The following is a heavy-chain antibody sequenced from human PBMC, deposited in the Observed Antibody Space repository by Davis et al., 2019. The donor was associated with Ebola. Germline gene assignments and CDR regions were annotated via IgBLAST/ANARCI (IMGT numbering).Heavy chain of an antibody. CDR3: ARENPSHCSGGSCYSGWFDP. Sequence: MPSETLSLTCAVSGGSISSGGSSWSWIRQPPGKGLEWIGHIYPGGSTYDNPSLKSRVTISVDRSKNQFSLKLSSVTAADTAVYYCARENPSHCSGGSCYSGWFDPWGQGTLVTVSS. J-gene: IGHJ5*02. D-gene: IGHD2-15*01. V-gene: IGHV4-30-2*01. CDR1: GGSISSGGSS. CDR2: IYPGGST.